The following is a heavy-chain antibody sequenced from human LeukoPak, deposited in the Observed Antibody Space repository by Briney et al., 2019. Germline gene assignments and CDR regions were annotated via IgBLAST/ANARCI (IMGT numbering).Heavy chain of an antibody. CDR2: IYSGGST. V-gene: IGHV3-66*01. J-gene: IGHJ6*02. CDR3: ARAPAMGYYYYYGMDV. CDR1: GFTVSSNY. Sequence: GGSLRLSCAASGFTVSSNYMSWVRQAPGKGLEWVSVIYSGGSTYYADSVKGRFTISRDNSKNTLYLQMNSLRAEDTAVYYCARAPAMGYYYYYGMDVWGQGTTVTVSS. D-gene: IGHD5-18*01.